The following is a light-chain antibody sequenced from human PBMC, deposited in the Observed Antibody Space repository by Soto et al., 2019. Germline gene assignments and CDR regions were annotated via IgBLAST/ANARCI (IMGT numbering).Light chain of an antibody. J-gene: IGKJ1*01. CDR1: QSVSSSY. Sequence: EIVLTQSPATLSLSPGERATLSCRASQSVSSSYLAWYQQKPGQAPRLLIYAASSRATGVPYRFSGSGSGTDFTLTISRLEPEDFAVYYCQQYGSSPSTFGQGTKVDIK. V-gene: IGKV3-20*01. CDR2: AAS. CDR3: QQYGSSPST.